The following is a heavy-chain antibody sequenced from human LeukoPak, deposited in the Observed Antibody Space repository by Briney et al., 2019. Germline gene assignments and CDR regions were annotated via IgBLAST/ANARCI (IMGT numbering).Heavy chain of an antibody. CDR1: GGTISSYY. Sequence: SETLSLTCTVSGGTISSYYWSWIRQPPGKGLEWIGYIYNSGSTNYNPSLKSRVTISVDTSKNQFSLKLSSVTAADTAVYYCARIREEQQLVLNVDYWGQGTLVTVSS. CDR3: ARIREEQQLVLNVDY. CDR2: IYNSGST. V-gene: IGHV4-59*12. D-gene: IGHD6-13*01. J-gene: IGHJ4*02.